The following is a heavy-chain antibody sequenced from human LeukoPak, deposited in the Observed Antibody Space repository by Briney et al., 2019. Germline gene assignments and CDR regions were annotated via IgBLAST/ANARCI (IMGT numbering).Heavy chain of an antibody. Sequence: PGGSLRLSCAASGFTVSSNYMSWVRQAPGKGLEWVSVIYSGGSTYYADSVKGRFTISRDNSKNTLYLQMNSLRAEDTAVYYCAREVYYYGSGSYSGNFDYWGQGTLVTVSS. V-gene: IGHV3-66*01. D-gene: IGHD3-10*01. CDR2: IYSGGST. CDR3: AREVYYYGSGSYSGNFDY. J-gene: IGHJ4*02. CDR1: GFTVSSNY.